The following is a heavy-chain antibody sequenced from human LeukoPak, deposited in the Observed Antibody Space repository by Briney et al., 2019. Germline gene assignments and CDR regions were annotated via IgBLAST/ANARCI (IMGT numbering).Heavy chain of an antibody. CDR1: GYTFTSYY. Sequence: SVKVSCKASGYTFTSYYMHWVRQAPGQGLEWMGIINPSGGSTSYAQKFQGRVTMTRDMSTSTVYMELSSLRSEDTAVYYCARDKYSGYDYPNSFDYWGQGTLVTVSS. D-gene: IGHD5-12*01. V-gene: IGHV1-46*01. CDR2: INPSGGST. CDR3: ARDKYSGYDYPNSFDY. J-gene: IGHJ4*02.